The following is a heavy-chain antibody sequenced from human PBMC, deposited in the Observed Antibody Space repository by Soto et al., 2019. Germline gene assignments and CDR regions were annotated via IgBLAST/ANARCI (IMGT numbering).Heavy chain of an antibody. CDR1: GDSLRNHY. D-gene: IGHD4-17*01. J-gene: IGHJ4*02. CDR3: ARSSQSTVNTFDY. CDR2: IFYSGDT. V-gene: IGHV4-59*11. Sequence: PSETLSLTCSVSGDSLRNHYWGWIRQPPGSRLEWLGHIFYSGDTSSYNPSLKSRVSMSVDTSKNQFSLKLSSVTAADTAVYYCARSSQSTVNTFDYWGQGTLVTVSS.